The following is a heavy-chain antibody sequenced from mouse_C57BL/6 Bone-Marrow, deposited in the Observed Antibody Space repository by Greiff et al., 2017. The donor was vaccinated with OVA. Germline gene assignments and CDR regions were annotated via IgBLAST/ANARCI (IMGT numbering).Heavy chain of an antibody. CDR2: ISSGSSTI. V-gene: IGHV5-17*01. CDR3: ARMRYFDD. Sequence: VQLKESGGGLVKPGGSLKLSCAASGFTFSDYGMHWVRQAPEKGLEWVAYISSGSSTIYYADTVKGRFTISRDNAKNTLFLQMTSVRSEDTAMYYCARMRYFDDWGQGTTLTVSS. J-gene: IGHJ2*01. CDR1: GFTFSDYG.